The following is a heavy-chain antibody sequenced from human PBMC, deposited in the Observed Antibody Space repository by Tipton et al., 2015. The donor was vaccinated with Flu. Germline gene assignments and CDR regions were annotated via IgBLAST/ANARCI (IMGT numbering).Heavy chain of an antibody. V-gene: IGHV3-48*03. CDR1: GFTFSSYE. J-gene: IGHJ5*02. CDR3: ARGYDFWSGYYSP. D-gene: IGHD3-3*01. Sequence: SLRLSCAASGFTFSSYEMHWVRQAPGQGLAWVSYISSSGSTIYYADSVKGRFTISRDNAKNSLYLQMNSLRAEDTAVYYCARGYDFWSGYYSPWGQGTLVTVSS. CDR2: ISSSGSTI.